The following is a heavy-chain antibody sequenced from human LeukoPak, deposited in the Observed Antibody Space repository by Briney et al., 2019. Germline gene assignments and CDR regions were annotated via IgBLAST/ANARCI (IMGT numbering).Heavy chain of an antibody. J-gene: IGHJ5*02. CDR3: ARLEYSSSFGNWFDP. CDR1: GGSISSYY. Sequence: PETLSLTCTVSGGSISSYYWSWIRQPPGKGLEWIGYIYTSGSTNYNPSLKSRVTISVDTSKNQFSLKLSSVTAADTAVYYCARLEYSSSFGNWFDPWGQGTLVTVSS. D-gene: IGHD6-6*01. CDR2: IYTSGST. V-gene: IGHV4-4*09.